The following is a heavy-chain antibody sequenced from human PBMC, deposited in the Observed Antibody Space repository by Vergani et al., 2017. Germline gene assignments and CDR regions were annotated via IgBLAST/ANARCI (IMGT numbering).Heavy chain of an antibody. Sequence: QVHLVESGGGVVQPGRSLRLSCVVSGCTSSYYGMHWVRQAPGKGLEWVAVISYDGTQKYYADSVKGRFTISRDNSKITLYLQMNSLRTEDTAVYYCATKSCGTPGCQLGYFREWGQGTLVTVSS. D-gene: IGHD1-1*01. V-gene: IGHV3-30*03. CDR1: GCTSSYYG. CDR2: ISYDGTQK. CDR3: ATKSCGTPGCQLGYFRE. J-gene: IGHJ1*01.